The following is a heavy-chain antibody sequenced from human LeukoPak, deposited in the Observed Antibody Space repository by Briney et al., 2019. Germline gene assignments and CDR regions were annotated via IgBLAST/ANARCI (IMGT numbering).Heavy chain of an antibody. CDR2: ISGSGGST. J-gene: IGHJ6*02. V-gene: IGHV3-23*01. CDR3: AKDHYGDYYYGMDV. CDR1: GFTFSSYA. Sequence: PGGSLRLSCAASGFTFSSYAMSWVRQAPGKGLEWVSAISGSGGSTYYADSVKGRFTISRDNSKNTLYLQMNSLRAEDTAVYYCAKDHYGDYYYGMDVWGQGTTVTVSS. D-gene: IGHD4-17*01.